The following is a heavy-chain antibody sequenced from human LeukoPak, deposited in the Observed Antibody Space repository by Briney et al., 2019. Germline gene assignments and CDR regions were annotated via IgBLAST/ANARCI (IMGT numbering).Heavy chain of an antibody. D-gene: IGHD1-26*01. CDR3: ARDPLVGATKN. V-gene: IGHV3-30*07. Sequence: GGSLRLSCAASGFTFSSYAMHWVRQAPGKGLEWVAVISYDGSNKYYADSVKGRFTISRDNAKNSLYLQMNSLRAEDTAVYYCARDPLVGATKNWGQGTLVTVSS. J-gene: IGHJ4*02. CDR1: GFTFSSYA. CDR2: ISYDGSNK.